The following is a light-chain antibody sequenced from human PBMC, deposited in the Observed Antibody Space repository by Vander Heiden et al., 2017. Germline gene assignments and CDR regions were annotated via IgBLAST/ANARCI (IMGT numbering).Light chain of an antibody. CDR3: QQYGSSLT. Sequence: EIVLTQSPGTLSLSPGERATLSCRASQSVSSSLAWYQQKPGQASRLLIYGASNRATGIPDRFSGSGSGTGFTLTISRLEPEDIAVYYCQQYGSSLTFGGGTKVEIK. CDR2: GAS. CDR1: QSVSSS. V-gene: IGKV3-20*01. J-gene: IGKJ4*01.